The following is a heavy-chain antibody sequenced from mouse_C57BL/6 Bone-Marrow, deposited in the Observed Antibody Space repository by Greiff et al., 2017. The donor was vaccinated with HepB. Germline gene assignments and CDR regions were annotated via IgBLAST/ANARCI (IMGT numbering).Heavy chain of an antibody. CDR1: GYTFTDYE. J-gene: IGHJ2*01. D-gene: IGHD2-1*01. V-gene: IGHV1-15*01. Sequence: QVQLKQSWAELVRPGASVTLSCKASGYTFTDYEMHWVKQTPVHGLEWIGAIDPETGGTAYNQKFKGKAILTADKSSSTAYMELRSLTSEDSAVYYCTRGGGNYVFDYWGQGTTLTVSS. CDR2: IDPETGGT. CDR3: TRGGGNYVFDY.